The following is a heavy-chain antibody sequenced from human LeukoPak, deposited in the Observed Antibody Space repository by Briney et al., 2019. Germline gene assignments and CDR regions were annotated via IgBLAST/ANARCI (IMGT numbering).Heavy chain of an antibody. D-gene: IGHD3-3*01. J-gene: IGHJ5*02. Sequence: GGSLRLSCAASGFTFSSYAMHWVRQAPGKGLEWVAVISYDGSNKYYADSVKGRFTISRDNSKNTLYLQLNRLRAEDTAVYFCAKVSDHTNDFWSGYPSTGPFDNWGQGTLVTVSS. CDR3: AKVSDHTNDFWSGYPSTGPFDN. CDR2: ISYDGSNK. CDR1: GFTFSSYA. V-gene: IGHV3-30-3*01.